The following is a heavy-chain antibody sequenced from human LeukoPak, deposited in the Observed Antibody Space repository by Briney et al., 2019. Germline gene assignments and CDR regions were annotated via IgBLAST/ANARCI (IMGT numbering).Heavy chain of an antibody. CDR1: GGSFSSSLYH. D-gene: IGHD6-13*01. CDR2: INHSGST. CDR3: ARQLVSFWFDP. V-gene: IGHV4-39*01. J-gene: IGHJ5*02. Sequence: PSETLSLTCSVSGGSFSSSLYHWGWIRQPPGKGLEWIGEINHSGSTNYNPSLKSRVTISVDTSKNQFSLKLSSVTAADTAVYYCARQLVSFWFDPWGQGTLVTVSS.